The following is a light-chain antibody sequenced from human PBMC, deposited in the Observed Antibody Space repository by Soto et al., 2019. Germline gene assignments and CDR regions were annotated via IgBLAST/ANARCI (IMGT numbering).Light chain of an antibody. CDR1: SSDIGGYNY. Sequence: QSALTQPASLSGSPGQSITISCTGTSSDIGGYNYVSWYQQHPGKAPKLMISDVSNRPSGVSNRFSGSKSGNTASLTISGLQAEDEAHYYCSSYRASGTTHHVFGTGTKLTVL. CDR2: DVS. V-gene: IGLV2-14*03. J-gene: IGLJ1*01. CDR3: SSYRASGTTHHV.